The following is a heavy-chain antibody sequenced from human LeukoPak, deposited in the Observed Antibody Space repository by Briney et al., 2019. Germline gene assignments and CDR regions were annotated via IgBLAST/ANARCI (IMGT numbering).Heavy chain of an antibody. Sequence: PGGSQTLSCAASGITFSRSWMSWVRQAPGKGLEWVAFVKEDGSEKYYVDSVKGRFTISRDNAENSLYLQMNSLRAEGTAVYYCARDRGGRTGLDDWGQGSMVSVSS. D-gene: IGHD2-15*01. CDR3: ARDRGGRTGLDD. CDR1: GITFSRSW. V-gene: IGHV3-7*04. J-gene: IGHJ4*02. CDR2: VKEDGSEK.